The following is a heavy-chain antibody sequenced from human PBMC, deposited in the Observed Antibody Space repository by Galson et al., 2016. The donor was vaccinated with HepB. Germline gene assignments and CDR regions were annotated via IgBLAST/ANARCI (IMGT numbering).Heavy chain of an antibody. D-gene: IGHD3-9*01. V-gene: IGHV3-21*01. CDR1: GFTFSSYS. J-gene: IGHJ4*02. CDR2: ISSSSSYI. Sequence: SLRLSCAASGFTFSSYSMNWVRQAPGKGLEWVSSISSSSSYIYYADSVKGRFTISRDNAKNSLYLQMNSLRAEDTAVYYCARDILTGYYIRGVRYFDYWGQGTLVTVSS. CDR3: ARDILTGYYIRGVRYFDY.